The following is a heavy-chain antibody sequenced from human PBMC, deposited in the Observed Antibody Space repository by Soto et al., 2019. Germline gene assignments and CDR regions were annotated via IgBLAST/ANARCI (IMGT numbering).Heavy chain of an antibody. Sequence: PSETLSLTCSFSCGSISSGGYSLSFIKQPPGKGLEWIGYIYHSGSTYYNPSLKSRVTISVDRSKNQFSLKLSSVTAADTAVYYCARAGGLGAVAVDYWGQGTLVTVSS. V-gene: IGHV4-30-2*01. CDR3: ARAGGLGAVAVDY. CDR1: CGSISSGGYS. J-gene: IGHJ4*02. CDR2: IYHSGST. D-gene: IGHD6-19*01.